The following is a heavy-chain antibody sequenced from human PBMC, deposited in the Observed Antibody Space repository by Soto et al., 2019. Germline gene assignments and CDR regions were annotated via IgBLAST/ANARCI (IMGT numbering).Heavy chain of an antibody. J-gene: IGHJ4*02. D-gene: IGHD4-17*01. Sequence: QVQLLQSGAEVKKPGASVKVSCKASGYTFTNYGFSWVRRAPGQRLEWMGWISGYNENPNYAQKFQGRVTLTTDTSPSTDYMELRSLRSDDTALYYCARDIHGDYPDYWGQGNLVTVSS. CDR1: GYTFTNYG. CDR3: ARDIHGDYPDY. V-gene: IGHV1-18*01. CDR2: ISGYNENP.